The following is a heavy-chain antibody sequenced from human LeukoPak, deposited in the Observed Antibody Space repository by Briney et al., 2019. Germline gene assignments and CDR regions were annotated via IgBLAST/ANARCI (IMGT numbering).Heavy chain of an antibody. CDR3: ARMWIPLWLDY. Sequence: PSETLSLTCTVSGGSISSSSYYWGWIRQPPGKGLEWIGSIYYSGSTYYNPSLKSRVTISVDTSKNQFSLKLSSVTAADTAVYYCARMWIPLWLDYWGQGTLVTVSS. D-gene: IGHD5-18*01. V-gene: IGHV4-39*01. J-gene: IGHJ4*02. CDR2: IYYSGST. CDR1: GGSISSSSYY.